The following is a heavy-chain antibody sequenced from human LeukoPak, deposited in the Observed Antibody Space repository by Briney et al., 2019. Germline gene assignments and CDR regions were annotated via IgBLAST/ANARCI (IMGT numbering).Heavy chain of an antibody. Sequence: GGSLRLSCAASGFTFSSYWMSWVRQAPGKGLEWVANIKQDGSEKYYADSVKGRFTISRDNSKNTLYLQMNSLRAEDTAVYYCARGGIAAAGTGVFFDYWGQGTLVTVSS. CDR2: IKQDGSEK. D-gene: IGHD6-13*01. V-gene: IGHV3-7*01. J-gene: IGHJ4*02. CDR1: GFTFSSYW. CDR3: ARGGIAAAGTGVFFDY.